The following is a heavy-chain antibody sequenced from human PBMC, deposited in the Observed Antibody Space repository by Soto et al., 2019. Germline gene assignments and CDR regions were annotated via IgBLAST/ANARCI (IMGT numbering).Heavy chain of an antibody. Sequence: EVQLVESGGGLVQPGRSLRLSCAASGFTFDDYAMQWVRQVPGKGLEWVSGINWNSGSIGYGDSVKGRFAISRDNAKTSLHLQMNSLSAEDTAFYYCVKDESINWYSGHFRHWGQGTLVTVSS. V-gene: IGHV3-9*01. J-gene: IGHJ1*01. CDR1: GFTFDDYA. CDR3: VKDESINWYSGHFRH. D-gene: IGHD6-13*01. CDR2: INWNSGSI.